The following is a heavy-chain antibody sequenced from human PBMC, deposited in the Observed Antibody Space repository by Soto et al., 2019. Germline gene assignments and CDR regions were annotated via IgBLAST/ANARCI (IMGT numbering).Heavy chain of an antibody. Sequence: EVQLLESGGGLVQPGGSLRLSCAASGFTFSSYAMSWVRQAPGKGLEWVSAISGSGGSTYYADSVKGRFTISSDNSKNPLYLQMTSLRAEDTAVYYCAKADYDFWSGYVYWGQGTLVTVSS. CDR1: GFTFSSYA. J-gene: IGHJ4*02. D-gene: IGHD3-3*01. V-gene: IGHV3-23*01. CDR2: ISGSGGST. CDR3: AKADYDFWSGYVY.